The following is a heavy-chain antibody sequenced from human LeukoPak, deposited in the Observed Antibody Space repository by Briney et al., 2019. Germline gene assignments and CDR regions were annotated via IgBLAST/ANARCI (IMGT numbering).Heavy chain of an antibody. CDR3: ARSGTGYEKAFFDY. Sequence: GGSLRLSCAASGFTFSDYYMSWMRQAPGKGLEWVSFISSSSNINYADSVKGRFTISRDNAKNSLYLQMNSLRAEDTAVYYCARSGTGYEKAFFDYWGQGTLVTVSS. J-gene: IGHJ4*02. V-gene: IGHV3-11*06. CDR1: GFTFSDYY. CDR2: ISSSSNI. D-gene: IGHD5-12*01.